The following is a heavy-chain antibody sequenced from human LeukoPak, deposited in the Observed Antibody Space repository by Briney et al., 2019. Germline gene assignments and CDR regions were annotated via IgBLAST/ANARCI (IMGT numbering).Heavy chain of an antibody. CDR3: ARSVYGSGSYMDV. D-gene: IGHD3-10*01. CDR1: GFTFSSYS. V-gene: IGHV3-33*08. CDR2: IRFDGDFK. J-gene: IGHJ6*02. Sequence: GGSLRLSCAASGFTFSSYSMNWVRQAPGKGLEWVSSIRFDGDFKHYGDSVKGRVAISRNNAENKVFLQMNNLRGEDTGVYFCARSVYGSGSYMDVWGQGTTVIVSS.